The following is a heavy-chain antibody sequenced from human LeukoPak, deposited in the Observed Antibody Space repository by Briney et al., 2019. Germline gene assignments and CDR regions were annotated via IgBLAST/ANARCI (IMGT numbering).Heavy chain of an antibody. Sequence: GGSLRLSCSASGFTFSNYAMTWVRQAPGKGLEWVSGISGSGDSTYYADSVKGRFTISRDNSKNTLYLQMNSLRAEDTAVYSCTRTRGCSSTSCYADYWGQGTLVTVSS. J-gene: IGHJ4*02. CDR2: ISGSGDST. CDR3: TRTRGCSSTSCYADY. D-gene: IGHD2-2*01. V-gene: IGHV3-23*01. CDR1: GFTFSNYA.